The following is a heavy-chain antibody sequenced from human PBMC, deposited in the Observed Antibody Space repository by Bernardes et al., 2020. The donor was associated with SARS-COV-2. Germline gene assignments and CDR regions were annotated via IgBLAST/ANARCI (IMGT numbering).Heavy chain of an antibody. CDR3: ARGVIRGYNYSGRDY. D-gene: IGHD5-18*01. CDR1: GFSASTNY. J-gene: IGHJ4*02. CDR2: IYASSTT. V-gene: IGHV3-66*01. Sequence: GGSLRLSCAVSGFSASTNYMSWVRQPPGKGLEWVSVIYASSTTYYADSVKGRFTISRDNSKNTLYLQMNSLRAEDTAVYYCARGVIRGYNYSGRDYWGQGTLVTVSS.